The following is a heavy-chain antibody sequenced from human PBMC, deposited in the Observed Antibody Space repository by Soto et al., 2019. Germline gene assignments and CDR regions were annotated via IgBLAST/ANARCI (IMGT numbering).Heavy chain of an antibody. D-gene: IGHD2-2*03. CDR3: SRGSFGYYGP. Sequence: FLRLSFNCAGFRRSEHAMTWVGQAPGKGLEWVGFIRNTPYGGTTDYAASVRGRFTISRDDSESIAYLQMNSLKTEDSGVYYCSRGSFGYYGPWGPGTLVTVSS. CDR1: GFRRSEHA. J-gene: IGHJ5*02. CDR2: IRNTPYGGTT. V-gene: IGHV3-49*04.